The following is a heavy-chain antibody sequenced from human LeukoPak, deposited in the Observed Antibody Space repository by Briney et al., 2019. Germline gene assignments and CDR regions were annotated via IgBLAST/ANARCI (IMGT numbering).Heavy chain of an antibody. D-gene: IGHD6-13*01. CDR3: TVSSFSSTWYSWVH. CDR1: GFTFSSYA. J-gene: IGHJ4*02. Sequence: GGSLRLSCAASGFTFSSYAMGWVRLAPGKGLEWVSAICNGGGSTYYADSVRGRFTISRDNSKNTLFLQVNSLRAEDSAVYYCTVSSFSSTWYSWVHWGQGTLVTVSS. V-gene: IGHV3-23*01. CDR2: ICNGGGST.